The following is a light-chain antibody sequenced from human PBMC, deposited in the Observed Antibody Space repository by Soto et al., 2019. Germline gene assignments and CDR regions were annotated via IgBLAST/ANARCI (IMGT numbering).Light chain of an antibody. J-gene: IGKJ5*01. CDR3: HSRA. Sequence: DIQMTQSPSTLAASVGDRVAITCRASQSINNWLAWYQLKPGKAPKLLIYDASTLESGVPSRFSGSGSGTEFTLTISSLQPDDFATYFCHSRAFGQGTRLEIK. V-gene: IGKV1-5*01. CDR1: QSINNW. CDR2: DAS.